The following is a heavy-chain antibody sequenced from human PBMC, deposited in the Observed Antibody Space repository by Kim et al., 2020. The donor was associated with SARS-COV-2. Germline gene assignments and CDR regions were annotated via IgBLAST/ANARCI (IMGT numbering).Heavy chain of an antibody. V-gene: IGHV4-31*02. Sequence: CRGSTYYNPSLKSRVTISVDTSKNQFSLKLSSVTAADTAVYYCARAWGGYWGQGTLVTVSS. D-gene: IGHD3-16*01. J-gene: IGHJ4*02. CDR2: CRGST. CDR3: ARAWGGY.